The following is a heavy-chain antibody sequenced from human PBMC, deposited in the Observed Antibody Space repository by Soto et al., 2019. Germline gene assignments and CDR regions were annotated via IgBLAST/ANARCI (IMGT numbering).Heavy chain of an antibody. D-gene: IGHD6-19*01. CDR1: DFIVGRNF. CDR2: IYSGGNT. Sequence: GGSLRLSCAVTDFIVGRNFMTWVRQAPGKGPESVAIIYSGGNTHHADSVKGRFTISRDTAKNTLHLQMNSLRAEDTAVYYCARALQTYTSGPIGFWGQGTRVTGS. V-gene: IGHV3-66*01. CDR3: ARALQTYTSGPIGF. J-gene: IGHJ4*02.